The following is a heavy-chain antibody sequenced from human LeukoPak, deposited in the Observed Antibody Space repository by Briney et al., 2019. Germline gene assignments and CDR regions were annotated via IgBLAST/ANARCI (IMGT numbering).Heavy chain of an antibody. D-gene: IGHD3-10*01. V-gene: IGHV1-18*01. CDR1: GYTFTNYG. J-gene: IGHJ3*02. CDR2: ISAYNGNT. Sequence: ASVKVSCKASGYTFTNYGISWVRQAPGQGLEWMGWISAYNGNTNYAQKLQGRVTMTTDTSTSTAYMEVRTLRSVDTAMYYCARQSFGSGSRDDALDIWGQGTMVTVSS. CDR3: ARQSFGSGSRDDALDI.